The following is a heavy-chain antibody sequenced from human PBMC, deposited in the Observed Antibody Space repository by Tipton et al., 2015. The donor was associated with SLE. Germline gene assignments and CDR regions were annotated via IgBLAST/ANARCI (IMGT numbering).Heavy chain of an antibody. J-gene: IGHJ3*02. V-gene: IGHV4-34*01. Sequence: LRLSCAVYGGSFSGYYWSWIRQPPGKGLEWIGEINHSGSTNYNPSLKSRVTISVDTSKNQFSLKLSSVTAADTAVYYCARGESSWGRGAFDIWGQGTMVTVSS. CDR3: ARGESSWGRGAFDI. D-gene: IGHD6-13*01. CDR2: INHSGST. CDR1: GGSFSGYY.